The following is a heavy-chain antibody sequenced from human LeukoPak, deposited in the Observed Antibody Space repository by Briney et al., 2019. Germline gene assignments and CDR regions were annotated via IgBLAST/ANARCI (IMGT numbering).Heavy chain of an antibody. J-gene: IGHJ3*02. V-gene: IGHV3-33*01. D-gene: IGHD4-23*01. CDR2: IWYDGSNK. CDR1: GFTFSSYG. CDR3: ARSTTVARAYAFDI. Sequence: PGRSLRLSCAASGFTFSSYGMHWVRQAPGKGLEWVAVIWYDGSNKYYADSVKGRFTISRDNSKNTLYLQMNSLRAEDTAVYYCARSTTVARAYAFDIWGQGTMVTVSS.